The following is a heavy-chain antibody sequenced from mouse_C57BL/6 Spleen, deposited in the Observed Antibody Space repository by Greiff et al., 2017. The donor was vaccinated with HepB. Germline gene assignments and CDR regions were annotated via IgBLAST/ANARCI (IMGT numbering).Heavy chain of an antibody. Sequence: VQLQQSGPELVKPGASVKITCKASGYTFTDYNMDWVKQSHGKSLEWIGDINPNNGGTIYNQKFKGKATLTVDKSSSTAYMELRSLTSEDTAVYYCAIWLRRRGNAMNYWGQGTSVTVSS. J-gene: IGHJ4*01. V-gene: IGHV1-18*01. CDR2: INPNNGGT. D-gene: IGHD2-2*01. CDR1: GYTFTDYN. CDR3: AIWLRRRGNAMNY.